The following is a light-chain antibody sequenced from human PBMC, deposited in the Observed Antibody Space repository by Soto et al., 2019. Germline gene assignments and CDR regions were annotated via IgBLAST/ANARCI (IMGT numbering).Light chain of an antibody. CDR2: GAS. V-gene: IGKV3-20*01. J-gene: IGKJ1*01. CDR3: QQYGSQGT. Sequence: EIVLTQSPGTLSLSPGERATLSCRASQSVSSSYLAWYQQKPGQAPRLLIYGASSRATGIPDRFSGSGSGTDSTLTISRLEPEDFAVYYCQQYGSQGTFGQGTKV. CDR1: QSVSSSY.